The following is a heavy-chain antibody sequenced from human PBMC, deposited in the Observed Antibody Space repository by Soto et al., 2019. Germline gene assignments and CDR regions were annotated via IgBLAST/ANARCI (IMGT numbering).Heavy chain of an antibody. Sequence: GGSLRLSCTASGFTFSSYAMSWVRQAPGKGLEWVSAISGSGGSTYYADSVKGRFTISRDNSKNTLYLQMNSLRAEDTAVYYCAKDGNPIPYLTGYYRLGWFDPWGQGTLVTVSS. CDR1: GFTFSSYA. CDR2: ISGSGGST. J-gene: IGHJ5*02. CDR3: AKDGNPIPYLTGYYRLGWFDP. D-gene: IGHD3-9*01. V-gene: IGHV3-23*01.